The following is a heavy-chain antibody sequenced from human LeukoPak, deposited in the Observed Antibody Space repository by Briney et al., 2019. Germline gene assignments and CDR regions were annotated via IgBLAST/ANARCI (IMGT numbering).Heavy chain of an antibody. Sequence: GGSLRLSCAASGFTFSSYGMHWVRQAPGKGLEWVAVISYDGSNKYYADSVKGRFTISRDNSKNTLYLQMNSLRAEDTAVYYCAKVQYCSGGSCGPDAFDIWGQGTMVTVSS. V-gene: IGHV3-30*18. CDR2: ISYDGSNK. J-gene: IGHJ3*02. D-gene: IGHD2-15*01. CDR3: AKVQYCSGGSCGPDAFDI. CDR1: GFTFSSYG.